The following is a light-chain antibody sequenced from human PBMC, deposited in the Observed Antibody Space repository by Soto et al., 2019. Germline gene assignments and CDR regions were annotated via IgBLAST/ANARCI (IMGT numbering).Light chain of an antibody. CDR3: QQYGSPSIT. V-gene: IGKV4-1*01. CDR2: WAS. Sequence: DIVMTQSPDSLAVSLGERATINCKSSQSVLYSSNNKNYLAWYQQKPGQPPKLLIYWASTRESGVPDRFSGSGSGTDFTLTISRLEPEDFAVYYCQQYGSPSITFGQGTRLEIK. CDR1: QSVLYSSNNKNY. J-gene: IGKJ5*01.